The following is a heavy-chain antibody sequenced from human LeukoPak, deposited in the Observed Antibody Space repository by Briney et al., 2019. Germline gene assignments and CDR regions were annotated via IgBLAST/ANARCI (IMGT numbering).Heavy chain of an antibody. CDR1: GGSISSSSYY. CDR2: IYYSGST. V-gene: IGHV4-39*01. J-gene: IGHJ4*02. Sequence: SETLSLTCTVSGGSISSSSYYWGWIRQPPGKGLEWIGSIYYSGSTYYNPSLKSRVTISVDTSKNQFSLKLSSVTAADTAVYYCARGWDSSGWYGKGTYDYWGQGTLVTVSS. CDR3: ARGWDSSGWYGKGTYDY. D-gene: IGHD6-19*01.